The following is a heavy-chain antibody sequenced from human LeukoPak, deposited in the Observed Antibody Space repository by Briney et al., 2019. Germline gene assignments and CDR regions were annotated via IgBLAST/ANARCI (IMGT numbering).Heavy chain of an antibody. CDR2: ISTNTGNP. Sequence: ASVKVSCKASGYIFDIYALIWVRQAPGQGLELMGWISTNTGNPTYAQGSTGRSVFSLDTSVSTAYLQISSLKAEDTAVYYCARDYTLTLGTTTYFQHWGQGTLVTVSS. CDR3: ARDYTLTLGTTTYFQH. CDR1: GYIFDIYA. J-gene: IGHJ1*01. V-gene: IGHV7-4-1*02. D-gene: IGHD1-7*01.